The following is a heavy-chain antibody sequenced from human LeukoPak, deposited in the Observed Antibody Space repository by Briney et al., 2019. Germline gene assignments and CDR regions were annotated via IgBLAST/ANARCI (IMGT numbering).Heavy chain of an antibody. V-gene: IGHV4-39*01. CDR3: ARHAGAISATGTRPFDY. CDR2: IYYSGST. Sequence: SETLSLTCTVSGASFSSSTYYWGWIRQPPGKGLEWIGSIYYSGSTYYNPSLKSRFTMSVDTSKNQFSLRLSSVTDADTAVYYCARHAGAISATGTRPFDYWGQGTLVTVSS. J-gene: IGHJ4*02. CDR1: GASFSSSTYY. D-gene: IGHD6-13*01.